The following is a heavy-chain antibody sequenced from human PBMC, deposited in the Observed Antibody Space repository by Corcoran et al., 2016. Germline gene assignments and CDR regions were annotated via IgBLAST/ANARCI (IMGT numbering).Heavy chain of an antibody. Sequence: QLQLQESGPGLVKPSETLSLTCTVSGGSISSGSYYWGWIRQTPGKGLEWIGNIKYSGTTDYNPSLKSRVTISADTSKNQFSLMLSSVTAADPAGYYCARDLGSVSMDVWGQGTTVTVSS. D-gene: IGHD3-10*01. CDR2: IKYSGTT. CDR3: ARDLGSVSMDV. V-gene: IGHV4-39*07. CDR1: GGSISSGSYY. J-gene: IGHJ6*02.